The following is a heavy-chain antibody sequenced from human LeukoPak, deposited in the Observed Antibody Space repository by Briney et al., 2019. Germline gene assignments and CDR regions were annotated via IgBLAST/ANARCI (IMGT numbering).Heavy chain of an antibody. D-gene: IGHD3-16*01. CDR3: ARGGGYDAFDI. Sequence: SETLSFTCTVSGGSISSGSDFWSWIRQPAGKGLEWIGRIHTSGTTNYNPSLKSRVTISRDTSKNQFSLKLSSVTATDTAMYYCARGGGYDAFDIWGQGTMVTVSS. CDR1: GGSISSGSDF. CDR2: IHTSGTT. V-gene: IGHV4-61*02. J-gene: IGHJ3*02.